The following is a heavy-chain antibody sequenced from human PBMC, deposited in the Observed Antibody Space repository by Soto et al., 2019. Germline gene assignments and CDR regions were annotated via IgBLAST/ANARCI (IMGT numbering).Heavy chain of an antibody. Sequence: QVQLVQSGAEVKKPGSSVKVSCKASAGTFSSYAISWVRPAPGQGLEWMGGIIPIFGTANYAQKFQGRVTITADESTSTAYMELSSLRSEDTAVYYCAREFVPTPVISGFDYWGQGTLVTVSS. J-gene: IGHJ4*02. D-gene: IGHD4-4*01. CDR2: IIPIFGTA. CDR1: AGTFSSYA. V-gene: IGHV1-69*01. CDR3: AREFVPTPVISGFDY.